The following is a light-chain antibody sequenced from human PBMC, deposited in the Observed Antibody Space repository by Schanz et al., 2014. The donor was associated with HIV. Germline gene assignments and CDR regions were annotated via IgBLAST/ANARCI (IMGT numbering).Light chain of an antibody. CDR2: AAS. J-gene: IGKJ1*01. CDR1: QSVSSNF. CDR3: QQRSNWPRT. Sequence: VLPQSPGTLSLSPGERATLSCRASQSVSSNFLAWYQQKPGQAPRLLIYAASTRATGIPARFSGSGSGTDFTLTISSLEPEDFAVYYCQQRSNWPRTFGQGTKVEIK. V-gene: IGKV3D-20*02.